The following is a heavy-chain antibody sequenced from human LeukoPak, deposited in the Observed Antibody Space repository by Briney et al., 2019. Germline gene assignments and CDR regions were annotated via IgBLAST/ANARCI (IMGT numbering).Heavy chain of an antibody. V-gene: IGHV3-7*01. CDR3: ARVPLRYSLDAFDI. Sequence: PGGSLRLSCAASGFTFSSYAMSWVRQAPGKGLEWVANIKQDGSEKYYVDSVKGRFTISRDNAKNSLYLQMNSLRAEDTAVYYCARVPLRYSLDAFDIWGQGTMVTVSS. CDR1: GFTFSSYA. J-gene: IGHJ3*02. CDR2: IKQDGSEK. D-gene: IGHD3-9*01.